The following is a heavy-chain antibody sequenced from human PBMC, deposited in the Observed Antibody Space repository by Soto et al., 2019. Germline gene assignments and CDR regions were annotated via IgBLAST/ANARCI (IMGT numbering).Heavy chain of an antibody. CDR2: ISAYNGNT. CDR1: GYTFTRYG. Sequence: ASVKVSCKASGYTFTRYGSSWVRQAPGQGLERMGWISAYNGNTNYAQKLQGRVTMTTDTSTSTAYMELRSLRSDDTAVYYCARVASRVTMVRGVITALSYYYYYMDVWGKETTVTVS. D-gene: IGHD3-10*01. V-gene: IGHV1-18*01. J-gene: IGHJ6*03. CDR3: ARVASRVTMVRGVITALSYYYYYMDV.